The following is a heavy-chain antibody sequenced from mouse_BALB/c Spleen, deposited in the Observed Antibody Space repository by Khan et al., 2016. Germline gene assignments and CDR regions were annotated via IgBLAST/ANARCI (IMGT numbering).Heavy chain of an antibody. Sequence: EVELVESGGGLVKPGGSLKLSCAASGFTFSSYAMSWVRQTPEQRLEWVASISSGGSTYYPDSVKGRFTISSDNARNILNLQMSSRRSEDTAMYYCAREDYGNYGDYFDYWGQGTTLTVSS. CDR2: ISSGGST. J-gene: IGHJ2*01. V-gene: IGHV5-6-5*01. D-gene: IGHD2-1*01. CDR3: AREDYGNYGDYFDY. CDR1: GFTFSSYA.